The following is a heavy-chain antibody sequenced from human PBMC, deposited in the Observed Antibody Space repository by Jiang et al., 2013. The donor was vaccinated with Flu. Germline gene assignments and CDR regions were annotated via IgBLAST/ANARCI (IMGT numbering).Heavy chain of an antibody. V-gene: IGHV3-33*01. J-gene: IGHJ4*02. Sequence: LEWVAVIWYDGSNKYYADSVKGRFTISRDNSKNTLYLQMNSLRAEDTAVYYCARVPRYNWNDEGFDYWGQGTLVTVSS. CDR3: ARVPRYNWNDEGFDY. CDR2: IWYDGSNK. D-gene: IGHD1-20*01.